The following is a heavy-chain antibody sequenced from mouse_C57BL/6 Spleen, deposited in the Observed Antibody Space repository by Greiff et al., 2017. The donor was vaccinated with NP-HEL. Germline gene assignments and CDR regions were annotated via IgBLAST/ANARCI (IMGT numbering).Heavy chain of an antibody. J-gene: IGHJ4*01. V-gene: IGHV1-26*01. CDR3: ARRAGSNYPYAMDY. Sequence: VQLQQSGPELVKPGASVKISCKASGYTFTDYYMNWVKQSPGKSLEWIGDINPNNGGTSYNQKFKGKATLTVDKSSSTAYMELRSLTTEDSAVYYCARRAGSNYPYAMDYWGQGTSVTVSS. D-gene: IGHD2-5*01. CDR2: INPNNGGT. CDR1: GYTFTDYY.